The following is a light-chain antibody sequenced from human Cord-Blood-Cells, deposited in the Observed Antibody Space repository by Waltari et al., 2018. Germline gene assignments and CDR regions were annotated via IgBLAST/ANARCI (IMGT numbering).Light chain of an antibody. CDR2: YDD. CDR1: SSNIGNNA. Sequence: VLTQPPSVSEAPRQRVTISCSGSSSNIGNNAVNWYQQLPGKAPKLLIYYDDLLPSGVSDRFSGSKSGASASLAISGLQSEDEADYYCAAWDDSLNGYVFGTGTNVTVL. CDR3: AAWDDSLNGYV. J-gene: IGLJ1*01. V-gene: IGLV1-36*01.